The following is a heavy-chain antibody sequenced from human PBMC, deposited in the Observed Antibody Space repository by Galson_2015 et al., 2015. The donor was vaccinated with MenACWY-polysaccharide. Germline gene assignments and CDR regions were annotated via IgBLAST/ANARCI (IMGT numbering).Heavy chain of an antibody. Sequence: SLRLSCAASGLTFSNYWMSWVRQAPGKGLEWVANIKQDGSEKYYVDSVKGRFTISRDNAKNSLYLQMNSLRAEDTAMYYCASQTWTGYFDYWGQGILVTASS. CDR2: IKQDGSEK. CDR3: ASQTWTGYFDY. D-gene: IGHD3-10*01. V-gene: IGHV3-7*03. CDR1: GLTFSNYW. J-gene: IGHJ4*02.